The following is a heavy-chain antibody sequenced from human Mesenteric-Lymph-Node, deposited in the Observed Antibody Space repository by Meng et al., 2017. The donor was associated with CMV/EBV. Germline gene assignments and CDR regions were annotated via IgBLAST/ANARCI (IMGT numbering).Heavy chain of an antibody. V-gene: IGHV3-23*01. D-gene: IGHD3-3*01. CDR3: AKVSDDFWSGNAAFIGN. Sequence: GESLKISCAASGFTFSGSAMHWVRQASGKGLEWVSAISGSGGSTYYADSVKGRFTISRDNSKNTLYLQMNSLRAEDTAVYYCAKVSDDFWSGNAAFIGNWGQGTLVTVSS. J-gene: IGHJ4*02. CDR2: ISGSGGST. CDR1: GFTFSGSA.